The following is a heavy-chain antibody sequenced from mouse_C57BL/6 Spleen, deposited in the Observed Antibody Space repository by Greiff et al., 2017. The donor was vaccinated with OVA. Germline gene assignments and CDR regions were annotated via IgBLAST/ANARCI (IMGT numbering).Heavy chain of an antibody. CDR3: TRRRLLRTGGWFAY. CDR1: GYTFTDYE. Sequence: QVQLQQSGAELVRPGASVTLSCKASGYTFTDYEMHWVKQTPVHGLEWIGAIDPETGGTAYNQKFKGKAILTADKSSSTAYMELRSLTSEDSAVYYCTRRRLLRTGGWFAYWGQGTLVTVSA. V-gene: IGHV1-15*01. CDR2: IDPETGGT. J-gene: IGHJ3*01. D-gene: IGHD1-1*01.